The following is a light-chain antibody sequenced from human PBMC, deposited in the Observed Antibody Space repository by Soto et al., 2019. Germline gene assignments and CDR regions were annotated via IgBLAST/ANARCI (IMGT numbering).Light chain of an antibody. CDR3: QQTYSELVYT. Sequence: DIQMTQSPSSLSAYVGDRVTITCRSSQSIFYYLNWYQQKPGKAPEVLIYAVSSLQIGVPSRFAGSGSGTDFTLTITDLRPEDSATYYCQQTYSELVYTFGRGTKLEIK. CDR1: QSIFYY. J-gene: IGKJ2*01. CDR2: AVS. V-gene: IGKV1-39*01.